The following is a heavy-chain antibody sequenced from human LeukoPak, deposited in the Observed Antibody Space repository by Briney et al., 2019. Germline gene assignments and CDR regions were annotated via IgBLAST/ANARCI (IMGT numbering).Heavy chain of an antibody. Sequence: PGRSLRLSCAASAFTFSSYAMHWVRQAPGKGLEWVAVMSFDGSHKYYADSVKGRFTISRDNSKNTLDLQTHSLKANNTGVYYSARDHYGTMVRGDIPHDDFDIWGQGTMVTVSS. CDR2: MSFDGSHK. J-gene: IGHJ3*02. V-gene: IGHV3-30*04. CDR3: ARDHYGTMVRGDIPHDDFDI. D-gene: IGHD3-10*01. CDR1: AFTFSSYA.